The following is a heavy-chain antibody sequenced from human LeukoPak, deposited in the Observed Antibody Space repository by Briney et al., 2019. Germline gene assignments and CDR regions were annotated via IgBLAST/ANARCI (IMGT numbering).Heavy chain of an antibody. CDR3: AREEYHFDY. J-gene: IGHJ4*02. CDR1: GFTFSTYP. V-gene: IGHV3-30*01. CDR2: ISYDGSNK. D-gene: IGHD6-6*01. Sequence: GRSLRLSCAASGFTFSTYPMHWVRQAPGKGLEWVAAISYDGSNKYFADSVKGRFTISRDNSKNTLYLQMNSLRAEDTAVYFCAREEYHFDYWGQGTLVTVSS.